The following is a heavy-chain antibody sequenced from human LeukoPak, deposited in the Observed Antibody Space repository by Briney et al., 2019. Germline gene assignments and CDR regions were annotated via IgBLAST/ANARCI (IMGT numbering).Heavy chain of an antibody. CDR2: ISSSSSYI. Sequence: GGSLRLSCAASGFTFSSYSMNWVRQAPGKGLEWVSSISSSSSYIYYADSVKGRFTISRDNAKNSLYLQMNSLRAEDTAVYYCARDRYCSGGSCYAGRGKNWFDPWGQGTLVTVSS. D-gene: IGHD2-15*01. V-gene: IGHV3-21*01. J-gene: IGHJ5*02. CDR1: GFTFSSYS. CDR3: ARDRYCSGGSCYAGRGKNWFDP.